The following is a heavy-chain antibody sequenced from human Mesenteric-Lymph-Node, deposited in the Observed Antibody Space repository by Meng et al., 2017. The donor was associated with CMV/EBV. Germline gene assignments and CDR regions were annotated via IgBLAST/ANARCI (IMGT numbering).Heavy chain of an antibody. Sequence: SGFTFSNAWMSWVRQAPGKGLEWVGRIKSKTDGGTTDYAAPVKGRLTISRDDSKNTLYLQMNSLKTEDTAVYYCTGRLYCSSTSCPPWGQGTLVTVSS. CDR3: TGRLYCSSTSCPP. V-gene: IGHV3-15*01. J-gene: IGHJ5*02. CDR1: GFTFSNAW. CDR2: IKSKTDGGTT. D-gene: IGHD2-2*01.